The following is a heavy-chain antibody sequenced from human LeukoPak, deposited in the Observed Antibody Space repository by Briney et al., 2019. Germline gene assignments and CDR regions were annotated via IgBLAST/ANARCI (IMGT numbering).Heavy chain of an antibody. CDR3: ARDSGSYDY. J-gene: IGHJ4*02. CDR1: GFTFSSYA. Sequence: GGSLRLSCAASGFTFSSYAMHWVRQAPGKGLEYVSAISSNGGSTYYANSVKGRFTISRDNSKNTLYLQKGSLRAEDMAVYYCARDSGSYDYWGQGTLVTVSS. CDR2: ISSNGGST. V-gene: IGHV3-64*01. D-gene: IGHD1-26*01.